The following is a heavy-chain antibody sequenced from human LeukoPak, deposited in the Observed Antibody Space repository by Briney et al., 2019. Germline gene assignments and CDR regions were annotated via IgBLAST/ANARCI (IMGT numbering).Heavy chain of an antibody. CDR2: IKQDGSEK. CDR3: TRDQGRSTVNDAFDI. Sequence: GGSLRLSCAASGFTFSSYWMSWVRQAPGKGLEWVANIKQDGSEKYYVDSVKGRFTISRDNTENSLYLKMNSLRAEDTAVYYCTRDQGRSTVNDAFDIWGQGTMVTVSS. CDR1: GFTFSSYW. V-gene: IGHV3-7*01. D-gene: IGHD4-11*01. J-gene: IGHJ3*02.